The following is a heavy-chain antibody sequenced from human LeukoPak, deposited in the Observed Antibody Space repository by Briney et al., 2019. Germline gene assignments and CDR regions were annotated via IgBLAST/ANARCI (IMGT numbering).Heavy chain of an antibody. CDR2: INTDGRTT. D-gene: IGHD5-24*01. Sequence: GGSLRLSCAASGFSFSSYWMNWVRQTPGKGLVWVAHINTDGRTTTYADSVKGRFTVSRDNAKNTLYLEMNRLRAEDTAVYYCARDNAYMLDYWGQGTQVTVSS. CDR3: ARDNAYMLDY. V-gene: IGHV3-74*03. CDR1: GFSFSSYW. J-gene: IGHJ4*02.